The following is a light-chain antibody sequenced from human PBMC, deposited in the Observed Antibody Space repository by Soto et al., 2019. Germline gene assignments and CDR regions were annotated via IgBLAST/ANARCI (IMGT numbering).Light chain of an antibody. Sequence: QSALTQPPSASGSPGQSVTISCTGTSSDVGGYNYVSWYQQHPGKASKLMICEVSKRPSGVPDRFSGSKSGNTASLTVSGLQPEDEADYYCSSYSGSNSWVFGGGTKLTVL. CDR1: SSDVGGYNY. CDR3: SSYSGSNSWV. J-gene: IGLJ2*01. CDR2: EVS. V-gene: IGLV2-8*01.